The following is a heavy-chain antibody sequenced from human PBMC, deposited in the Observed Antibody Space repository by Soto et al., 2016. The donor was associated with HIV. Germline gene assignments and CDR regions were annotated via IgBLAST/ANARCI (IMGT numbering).Heavy chain of an antibody. Sequence: QVQLVQSGAEVKKPGASVKVSCKASGYTFTSYGISWVRQAPGQGLEWMGWISAYSGNTNYAQKLQGRVTMTTDTSTSTAYMELRSLRSDDTAVYYCARVNYYDSSGYLRYWYFDLWAVAPWSLSPQ. V-gene: IGHV1-18*01. CDR1: GYTFTSYG. CDR3: ARVNYYDSSGYLRYWYFDL. CDR2: ISAYSGNT. D-gene: IGHD3-22*01. J-gene: IGHJ2*01.